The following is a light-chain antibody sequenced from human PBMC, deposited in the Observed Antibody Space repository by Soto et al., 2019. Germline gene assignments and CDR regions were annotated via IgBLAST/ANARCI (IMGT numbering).Light chain of an antibody. CDR2: GNS. J-gene: IGLJ1*01. CDR1: SSNIGAGYE. Sequence: QSVLTQPPSVSGAPGQRLTITCTGSSSNIGAGYEVHWYQQLPGTAPKLLIYGNSNRPSGVPDRFSGSKSGTSASLAITGLQAEDEADYYCQSYDNSLSGSKVFGTGTKVTVL. V-gene: IGLV1-40*01. CDR3: QSYDNSLSGSKV.